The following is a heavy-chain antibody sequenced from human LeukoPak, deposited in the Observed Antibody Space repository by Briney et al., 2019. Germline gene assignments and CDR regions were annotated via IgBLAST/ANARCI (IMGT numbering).Heavy chain of an antibody. D-gene: IGHD6-19*01. CDR2: IDHSGST. J-gene: IGHJ4*02. CDR3: ARAVAGEGGYFDY. Sequence: SETLSLTCAVYGGSFSGYYWSWIRQPPGKGLEWIGEIDHSGSTNYNPSLKSRVTIPVDTSKNQFSLKLSSVTAADTAVYYCARAVAGEGGYFDYWGQGTLVTVSS. CDR1: GGSFSGYY. V-gene: IGHV4-34*01.